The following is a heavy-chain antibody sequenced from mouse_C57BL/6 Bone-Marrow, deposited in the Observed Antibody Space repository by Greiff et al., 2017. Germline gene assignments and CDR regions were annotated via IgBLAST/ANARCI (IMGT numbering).Heavy chain of an antibody. CDR2: IDPSDSYT. CDR3: ARGYYGGSFVFAD. V-gene: IGHV1-59*01. Sequence: QVQLQQPGAELVRPGTSVKLSCKASGYTFTSYWMHWVKQRPGQGLEWIGVIDPSDSYTNYNQKFKGKATLTVDTSSSTAYLQLSSLTSEDSAVYDCARGYYGGSFVFADWGQGTLVTVSA. D-gene: IGHD1-1*01. CDR1: GYTFTSYW. J-gene: IGHJ3*01.